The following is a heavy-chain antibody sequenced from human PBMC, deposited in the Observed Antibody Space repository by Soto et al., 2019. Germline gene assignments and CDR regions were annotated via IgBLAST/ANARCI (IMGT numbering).Heavy chain of an antibody. D-gene: IGHD6-19*01. J-gene: IGHJ4*02. Sequence: ASVTVSCKASGYIFTGYYMHWVRQAPGQRLEWMGWINPNSGDTNYTQKFQGWVTMTRDTPISTAYMELSRLRSDDTAVYYCATSRISIAVAGETEYYFDYWGQGTLVTVSS. CDR3: ATSRISIAVAGETEYYFDY. CDR2: INPNSGDT. CDR1: GYIFTGYY. V-gene: IGHV1-2*04.